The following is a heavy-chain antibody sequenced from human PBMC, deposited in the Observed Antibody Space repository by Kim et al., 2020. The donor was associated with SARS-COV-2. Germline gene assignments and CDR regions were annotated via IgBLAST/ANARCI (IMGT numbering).Heavy chain of an antibody. D-gene: IGHD3-16*02. V-gene: IGHV3-23*01. CDR2: ISGSGGFT. CDR1: GFTFSSYA. CDR3: AKSVNYDYLWGSYRSPLDY. J-gene: IGHJ4*02. Sequence: GGSLRLSCAASGFTFSSYAMSWVRQAPGKGLEWVSAISGSGGFTYYADSVKGRFTISRDNSKNTLYLQMNSLRAEDTAVYYCAKSVNYDYLWGSYRSPLDYWAQGTLVTVSS.